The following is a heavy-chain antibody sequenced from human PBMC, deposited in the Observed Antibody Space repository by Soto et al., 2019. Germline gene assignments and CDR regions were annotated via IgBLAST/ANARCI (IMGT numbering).Heavy chain of an antibody. J-gene: IGHJ6*02. CDR3: AKEISRYFDWLLFSAPESYGMDV. V-gene: IGHV3-30*18. Sequence: AGGSLRLSCAASGFTFSSYGMHWVRQAPGKGLEWVAVISYDGSNKYYADSVKGRSTISRDNSKNTLYLQMNSLRAEDTAVYYCAKEISRYFDWLLFSAPESYGMDVWGQGTTVTVSS. CDR1: GFTFSSYG. CDR2: ISYDGSNK. D-gene: IGHD3-9*01.